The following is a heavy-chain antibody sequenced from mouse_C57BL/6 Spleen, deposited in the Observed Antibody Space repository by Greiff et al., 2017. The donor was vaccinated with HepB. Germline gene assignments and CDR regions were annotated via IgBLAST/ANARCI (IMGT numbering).Heavy chain of an antibody. CDR3: ARVDSFFYGSSYEGYFDY. Sequence: EVQVVESEGGLVQPGSSMKLSCTASGFTFSDYYMAWVRQVPEKGLEWVANINYDGSSTYYLDSLKSRFIISRDNAKNILYLQMSSLKSEDTATYYCARVDSFFYGSSYEGYFDYWGQGTTLTVSS. D-gene: IGHD1-1*01. CDR2: INYDGSST. CDR1: GFTFSDYY. V-gene: IGHV5-16*01. J-gene: IGHJ2*01.